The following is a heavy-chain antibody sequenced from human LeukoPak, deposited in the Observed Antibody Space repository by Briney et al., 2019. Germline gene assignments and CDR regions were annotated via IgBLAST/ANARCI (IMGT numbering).Heavy chain of an antibody. CDR1: GYTFTSYY. J-gene: IGHJ3*02. V-gene: IGHV1-18*04. CDR3: ARDWGRDGYNFDAFDI. D-gene: IGHD5-24*01. Sequence: ASVKVSCKASGYTFTSYYMHWVRQAPGQGLEWMGWISAYNGNTNYAQKLQGRVTMTTDTSTSTAYMELRSLRSDDTAVYYCARDWGRDGYNFDAFDIWGQGTMVTVSS. CDR2: ISAYNGNT.